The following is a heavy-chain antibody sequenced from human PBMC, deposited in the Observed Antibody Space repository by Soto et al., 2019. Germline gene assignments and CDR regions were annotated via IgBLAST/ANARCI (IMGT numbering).Heavy chain of an antibody. CDR3: ATMRTSATGLYYFDY. V-gene: IGHV4-30-4*01. J-gene: IGHJ4*02. CDR2: ISYSGST. Sequence: QVQLQESGPGLVKPSQTLSLTCTVSGGSISSGNYYWSWIRQPPGKGLEWIGFISYSGSTYYNASLKSRVTISVDTSKNQFSLNLSFVTAADTAVYYCATMRTSATGLYYFDYWRQGTLVTVSS. D-gene: IGHD1-7*01. CDR1: GGSISSGNYY.